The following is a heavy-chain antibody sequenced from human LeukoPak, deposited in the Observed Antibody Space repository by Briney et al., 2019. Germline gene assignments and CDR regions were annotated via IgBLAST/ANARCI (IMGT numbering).Heavy chain of an antibody. CDR3: AREGGYFGSGSFFDS. J-gene: IGHJ4*02. V-gene: IGHV1-8*03. CDR2: MQPNSGNT. CDR1: GYSFNNYD. Sequence: ASVTVSFTASGYSFNNYDINWVRQVAGQGLEWVGWMQPNSGNTGLALRFQGRITITRDMSISTVYLELSSLTSEDTAVYYCAREGGYFGSGSFFDSWGQGTLVTVSS. D-gene: IGHD3-10*01.